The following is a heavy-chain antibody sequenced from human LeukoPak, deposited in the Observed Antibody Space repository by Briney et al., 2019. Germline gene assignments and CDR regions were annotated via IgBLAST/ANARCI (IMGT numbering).Heavy chain of an antibody. D-gene: IGHD6-13*01. CDR3: ARTASEYSISWID. CDR2: VYTSGSP. CDR1: GASINTYY. V-gene: IGHV4-4*07. J-gene: IGHJ1*01. Sequence: PSETLSLTCNVSGASINTYYWSWIRQSAGGGLEFIGRVYTSGSPDYNPSLKSRVAMSADTSKNQFSLKLRSVTAADTAVYYCARTASEYSISWIDWGQGTLVTVSS.